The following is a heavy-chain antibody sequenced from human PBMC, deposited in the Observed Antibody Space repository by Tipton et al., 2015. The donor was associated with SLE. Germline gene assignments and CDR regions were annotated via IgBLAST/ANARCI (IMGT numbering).Heavy chain of an antibody. Sequence: TLSLTCTVSGGSISSYYWSWIRQPPGKGLEWIGYIYYSGSTNYNPSLKSRVTISVDTSKNQFSLKLSSVTAADTAVYYCARGQLWFNYYGMDVWGQGTTVTVSS. V-gene: IGHV4-59*01. D-gene: IGHD5-18*01. CDR1: GGSISSYY. CDR3: ARGQLWFNYYGMDV. J-gene: IGHJ6*02. CDR2: IYYSGST.